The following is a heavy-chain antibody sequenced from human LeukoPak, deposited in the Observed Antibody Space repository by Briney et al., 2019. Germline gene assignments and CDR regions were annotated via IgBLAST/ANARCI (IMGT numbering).Heavy chain of an antibody. CDR2: VNWNGGST. CDR1: GFTFDNYG. D-gene: IGHD3-10*01. J-gene: IGHJ5*02. CDR3: ASLYGSGSYYNVDP. Sequence: PGGSLRLSCAASGFTFDNYGMTWVRQVPGKGLEWVSGVNWNGGSTGYADSVKGRFTISRDNAKNSLYLQMNSLRAEDTAVYYCASLYGSGSYYNVDPWGQGTLVTVSS. V-gene: IGHV3-20*04.